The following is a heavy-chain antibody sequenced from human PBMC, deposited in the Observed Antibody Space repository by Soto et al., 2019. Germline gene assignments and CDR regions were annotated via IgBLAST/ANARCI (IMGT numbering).Heavy chain of an antibody. CDR2: INPNSGNT. CDR1: GYIFTNYD. Sequence: ASVKVSCKASGYIFTNYDINWVRQATGQGLEYLGWINPNSGNTNYAQKLQGRVTMTTDTSTSTAYMELRSLRSDDTAVYYCARDPYTAMVTADAFDIWGQGTMVTVSS. J-gene: IGHJ3*02. CDR3: ARDPYTAMVTADAFDI. V-gene: IGHV1-18*01. D-gene: IGHD5-18*01.